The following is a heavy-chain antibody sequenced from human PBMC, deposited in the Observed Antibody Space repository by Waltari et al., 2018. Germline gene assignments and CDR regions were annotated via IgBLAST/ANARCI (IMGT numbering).Heavy chain of an antibody. CDR3: ARDWGYYSDTSGYPSNWFGP. CDR1: GYTFTGYY. Sequence: QVQLVQSGAEVKKPGASVKVSCKASGYTFTGYYFHWVRQAPGQGLEWMGRINPNTGDTTYSQEFQGLVTMTRDTSISTAYMELTSLRSEDTAVYYCARDWGYYSDTSGYPSNWFGPWGQGTLVTVSS. J-gene: IGHJ5*02. D-gene: IGHD3-22*01. CDR2: INPNTGDT. V-gene: IGHV1-2*02.